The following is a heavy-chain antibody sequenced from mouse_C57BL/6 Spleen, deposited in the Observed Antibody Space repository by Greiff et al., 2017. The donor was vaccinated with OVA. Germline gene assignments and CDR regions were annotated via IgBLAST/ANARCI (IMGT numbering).Heavy chain of an antibody. V-gene: IGHV1-69*01. J-gene: IGHJ2*01. CDR2: IDPSDSYT. Sequence: QVQLQQPGAELVMPGASVKLSCKASGYTFTSYWMHWVKQRPGQGLEWIGEIDPSDSYTNYNQKFKGKSTLTVDKSSSTAYMQLSSLTSEDSAVYYCARWENWDYWGQGTTLTVSS. D-gene: IGHD4-1*01. CDR1: GYTFTSYW. CDR3: ARWENWDY.